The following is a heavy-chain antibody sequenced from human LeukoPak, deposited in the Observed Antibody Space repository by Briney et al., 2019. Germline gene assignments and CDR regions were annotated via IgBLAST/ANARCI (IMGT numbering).Heavy chain of an antibody. D-gene: IGHD5-24*01. V-gene: IGHV3-21*01. CDR2: ISSSSTYI. Sequence: GGSLRLSCAASEFSYSHYAKNWVRQAPGKGLEWVSAISSSSTYIQYADSVKGRFTISRDDAKNSLYLQLDSLRVEDTAVYYCARGVEMVTINYFDYWGQGTLVTVSS. J-gene: IGHJ4*02. CDR1: EFSYSHYA. CDR3: ARGVEMVTINYFDY.